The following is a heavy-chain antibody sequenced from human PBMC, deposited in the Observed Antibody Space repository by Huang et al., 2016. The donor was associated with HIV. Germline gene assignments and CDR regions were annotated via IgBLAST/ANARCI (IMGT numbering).Heavy chain of an antibody. D-gene: IGHD2-8*02. CDR1: GFTFSSYW. J-gene: IGHJ3*02. Sequence: EVQLVESGGGLVQPGGSLRLSCAASGFTFSSYWMHWVRQAPGKGLGGISRINNDGSITTYADSVKGRITISRDNARNTMYLQMTTLSAGDTAVYYCARHRSSGGVEEAFDIWGPGTLVTVAS. CDR3: ARHRSSGGVEEAFDI. V-gene: IGHV3-74*03. CDR2: INNDGSIT.